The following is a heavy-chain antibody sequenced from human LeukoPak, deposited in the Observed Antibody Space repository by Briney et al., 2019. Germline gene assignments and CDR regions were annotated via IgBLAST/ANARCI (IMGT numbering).Heavy chain of an antibody. CDR1: GYIFTGYY. CDR3: ARVRYRLAETYIDY. V-gene: IGHV1-2*02. D-gene: IGHD3-16*01. CDR2: INPNSGDT. Sequence: ASVKVSCKASGYIFTGYYMHWVRQAPGQGLEWMGWINPNSGDTNYAQKFQGRLTMTRDTYIRTAYMEVSTLRSGDTAVYYCARVRYRLAETYIDYWGQGTLVTVSS. J-gene: IGHJ4*02.